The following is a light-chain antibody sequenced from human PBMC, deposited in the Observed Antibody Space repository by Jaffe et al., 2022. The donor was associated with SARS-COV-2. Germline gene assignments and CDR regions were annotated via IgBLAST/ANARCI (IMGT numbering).Light chain of an antibody. CDR1: SSDVGAYKL. V-gene: IGLV2-23*02. CDR3: CSYAGSSTYV. J-gene: IGLJ1*01. Sequence: QSALTQPASVSGSPGQSITMSCSGTSSDVGAYKLVSWYQLHPGKAPKLLIYEVNERPSGVSYRFSGSKSGNTASLTISGLQPEDEADYYCCSYAGSSTYVFGTGTKVTVL. CDR2: EVN.